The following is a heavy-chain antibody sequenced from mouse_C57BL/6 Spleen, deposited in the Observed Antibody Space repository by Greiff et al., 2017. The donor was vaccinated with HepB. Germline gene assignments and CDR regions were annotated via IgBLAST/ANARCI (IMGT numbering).Heavy chain of an antibody. Sequence: EVQLQQSGPELVKPGASVKISCKASGYTFTDYYMNWVKQSHGKSLEWIGDINPNNGGTSYNQKFKGKATLTVDKSSSTAYMELRSLTSEDSAVYYCARRGSSYGGYWYFDVWGTGTTVTVSS. CDR3: ARRGSSYGGYWYFDV. D-gene: IGHD1-1*01. V-gene: IGHV1-26*01. J-gene: IGHJ1*03. CDR2: INPNNGGT. CDR1: GYTFTDYY.